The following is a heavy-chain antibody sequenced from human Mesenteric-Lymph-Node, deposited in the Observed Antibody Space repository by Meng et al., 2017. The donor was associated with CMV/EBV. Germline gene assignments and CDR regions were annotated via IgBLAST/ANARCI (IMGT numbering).Heavy chain of an antibody. Sequence: ASVKVSCKASGYAFTAYYIHWVRQAPGQGLEWMGWINTNTGGINYAEKFQARVTMTRDTSISTVYMEVSRLSSDDTAVYYCARDMRGCDTTSCYTGGQYGMDVWGQGTTVTVSS. CDR2: INTNTGGI. D-gene: IGHD2-2*01. J-gene: IGHJ6*02. V-gene: IGHV1-2*02. CDR1: GYAFTAYY. CDR3: ARDMRGCDTTSCYTGGQYGMDV.